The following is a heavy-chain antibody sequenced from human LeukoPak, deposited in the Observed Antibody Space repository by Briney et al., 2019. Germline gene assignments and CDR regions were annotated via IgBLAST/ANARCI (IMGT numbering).Heavy chain of an antibody. V-gene: IGHV3-30*04. CDR3: ARDLGSLFGFWSGYYPDY. Sequence: GRSLRLSCAASGFTFSSYAMHRVRHAPGKGLEWVAVISYDGSNKYYADSVKGRFTISRDNSKNTLYLQMNSLRAEDTAVYYCARDLGSLFGFWSGYYPDYWGQGTLVTVSS. CDR1: GFTFSSYA. J-gene: IGHJ4*02. CDR2: ISYDGSNK. D-gene: IGHD3-3*01.